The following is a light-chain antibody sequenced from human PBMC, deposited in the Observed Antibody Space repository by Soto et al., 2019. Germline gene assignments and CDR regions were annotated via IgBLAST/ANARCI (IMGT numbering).Light chain of an antibody. CDR2: GVS. CDR1: QSVTNNY. CDR3: QQYGGSPIT. V-gene: IGKV3-20*01. J-gene: IGKJ5*01. Sequence: EFVMTQSPGTLSLSPGERATLSCRASQSVTNNYLAWYQQKPGQAPRLLIHGVSSRAAGIPVRFSGSGSGTDFTLTITRLEPEDFALYYCQQYGGSPITFGLGTRLEIK.